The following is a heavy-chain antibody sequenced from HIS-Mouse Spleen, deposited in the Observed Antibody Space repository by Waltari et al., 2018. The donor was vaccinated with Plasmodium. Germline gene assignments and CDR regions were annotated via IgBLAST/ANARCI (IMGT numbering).Heavy chain of an antibody. D-gene: IGHD6-19*01. CDR3: ARGPGYSSGWYYFDY. J-gene: IGHJ4*02. Sequence: QVQLQQWGAGLLKPSETLSLTCAVYGGSFSGYYWSWIRQPPGKGREWIGEIKHSGSTNYNPYLKSRVTISVDTSKNQFSLKLSSVTAADTAVYDCARGPGYSSGWYYFDYWGQGTLVTVSS. CDR1: GGSFSGYY. V-gene: IGHV4-34*01. CDR2: IKHSGST.